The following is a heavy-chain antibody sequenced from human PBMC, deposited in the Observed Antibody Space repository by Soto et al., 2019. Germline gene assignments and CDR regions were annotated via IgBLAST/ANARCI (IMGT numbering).Heavy chain of an antibody. Sequence: SETLSLTCTVSGGSISSRDYYWSWIRQPPGKGLEWIGYIYYSGTTYYNPSLKSRVTISVDTSKNQFSLKVSSVTAADTAVYYCARALIQLWPHYYYGMDVWGQGTTVTVSS. V-gene: IGHV4-30-4*01. CDR1: GGSISSRDYY. CDR2: IYYSGTT. D-gene: IGHD5-18*01. J-gene: IGHJ6*02. CDR3: ARALIQLWPHYYYGMDV.